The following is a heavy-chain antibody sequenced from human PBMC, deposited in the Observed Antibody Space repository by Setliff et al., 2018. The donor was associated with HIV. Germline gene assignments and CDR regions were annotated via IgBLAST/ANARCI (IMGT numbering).Heavy chain of an antibody. D-gene: IGHD6-19*01. CDR1: GGSFSGYY. CDR2: INLGGST. CDR3: ARSQWLPTRYYCYYMDV. J-gene: IGHJ6*03. V-gene: IGHV4-34*01. Sequence: SETLSLTCAVYGGSFSGYYWSWIRQPPGKGLEWIGKINLGGSTSYNPSLKSRVTISIDTSKNRFSLNLSSVTAADTAVYYCARSQWLPTRYYCYYMDVWG.